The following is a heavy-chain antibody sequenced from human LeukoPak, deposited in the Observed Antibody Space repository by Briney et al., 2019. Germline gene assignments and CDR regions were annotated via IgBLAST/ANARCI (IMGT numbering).Heavy chain of an antibody. CDR3: ARAVGYCGGGDLEGWYFAS. CDR2: ITGRTGTI. V-gene: IGHV3-48*02. Sequence: PGGSLRLSCAASGFTFSSYSMNWFPQAPGKGLDWVSYITGRTGTIYYADSVKGRFTISGDNAKNSLYQQMNSPRDDDSGVYYCARAVGYCGGGDLEGWYFASWGQGTLVTVSS. CDR1: GFTFSSYS. J-gene: IGHJ4*02. D-gene: IGHD2-15*01.